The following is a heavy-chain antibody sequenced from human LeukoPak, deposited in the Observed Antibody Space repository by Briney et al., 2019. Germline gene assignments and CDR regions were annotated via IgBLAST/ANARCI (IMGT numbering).Heavy chain of an antibody. CDR3: ARDRRIAVAGPIYYYGMDV. CDR1: GGTFSSYA. Sequence: GASVKVSCKASGGTFSSYAISWVRQAPGQGLEWMGRIIPILGIANYAQKFQGRVTITADKSTSTAYMELSSLRSEDTAVYYCARDRRIAVAGPIYYYGMDVWGQGTTVTVSS. V-gene: IGHV1-69*04. D-gene: IGHD6-19*01. CDR2: IIPILGIA. J-gene: IGHJ6*02.